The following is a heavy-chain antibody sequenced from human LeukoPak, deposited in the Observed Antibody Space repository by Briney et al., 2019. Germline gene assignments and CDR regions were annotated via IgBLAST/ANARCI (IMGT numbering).Heavy chain of an antibody. CDR3: ARDGGSYRPGDY. J-gene: IGHJ4*02. V-gene: IGHV3-23*01. D-gene: IGHD1-26*01. CDR2: ITGSGGGI. CDR1: GFTFSYYG. Sequence: PGGSLRLSCAASGFTFSYYGMNWVRQAPGKGLEWVSAITGSGGGIYYADSVEGRFTISRDQSKNTLYLQMNSLRAEDTAVYYCARDGGSYRPGDYWGQGTLVTVSS.